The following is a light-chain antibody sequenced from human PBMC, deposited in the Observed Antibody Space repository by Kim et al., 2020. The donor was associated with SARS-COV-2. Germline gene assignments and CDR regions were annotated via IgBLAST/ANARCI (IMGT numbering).Light chain of an antibody. CDR2: DAS. CDR3: QQRSNWPPLT. Sequence: SPGERATHSCRASQSVSSYVAWYQQKPGQAPRLLIYDASNRATGIPARFSGSGSGTDFTLTISSLEPEDFAVYYCQQRSNWPPLTFGGGTKVDIK. V-gene: IGKV3-11*01. J-gene: IGKJ4*01. CDR1: QSVSSY.